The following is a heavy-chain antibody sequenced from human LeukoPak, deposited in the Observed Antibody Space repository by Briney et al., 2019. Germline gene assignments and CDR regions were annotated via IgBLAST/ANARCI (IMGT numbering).Heavy chain of an antibody. V-gene: IGHV1-46*01. CDR2: ISPSGGST. J-gene: IGHJ4*02. CDR3: ARLVVKTDDTAMDPFDY. CDR1: GYTFTGYY. D-gene: IGHD5-18*01. Sequence: ASVTVSCKASGYTFTGYYMHWVRQAPGQGPEWMGVISPSGGSTTYAQKFQGRVTLTRDMSTSTDYLELSSLRSEDTAVYYCARLVVKTDDTAMDPFDYWGQGTLVTVSS.